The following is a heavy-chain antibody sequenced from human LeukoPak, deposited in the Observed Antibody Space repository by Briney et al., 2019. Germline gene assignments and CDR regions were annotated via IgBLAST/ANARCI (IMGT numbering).Heavy chain of an antibody. CDR1: GGSISSYY. CDR2: IYYSGST. Sequence: PSETLSLTCTVSGGSISSYYWSWIRQPPGKGLEWIGYIYYSGSTNYNPSLKSRVTISVDTSKNQFSLKLSSVTAADTAVYYCARVERGYNPIHFDYWGQGTLVTVSS. V-gene: IGHV4-59*01. CDR3: ARVERGYNPIHFDY. D-gene: IGHD5-24*01. J-gene: IGHJ4*02.